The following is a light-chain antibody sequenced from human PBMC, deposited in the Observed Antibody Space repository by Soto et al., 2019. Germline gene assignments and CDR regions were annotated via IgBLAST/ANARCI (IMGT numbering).Light chain of an antibody. J-gene: IGKJ1*01. CDR1: QSVSSSY. Sequence: EIVLTQSPGTLSLSPGETTTLSCRASQSVSSSYLAWYQQKTGQPPRLLIYGASSRAAGIPDRFSGRGSGTYFTLTITRLEPGDFAVYYCQQCGSSPPTFGQGTKVDIK. CDR2: GAS. CDR3: QQCGSSPPT. V-gene: IGKV3-20*01.